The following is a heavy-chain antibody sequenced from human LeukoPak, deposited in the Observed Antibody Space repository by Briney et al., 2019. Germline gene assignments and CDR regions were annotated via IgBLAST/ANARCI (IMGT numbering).Heavy chain of an antibody. CDR1: GDSISRNH. D-gene: IGHD3-16*01. Sequence: SETLSLTCSVSGDSISRNHWSWIRQPPGKGLEWIGYISYSGKTSYNPSLKSRVTISVDTSKNQFSLKLSSVTAADTAVYYCARVGRGDHTWGSYYCDHWGQGTLVTVSS. V-gene: IGHV4-59*01. CDR3: ARVGRGDHTWGSYYCDH. CDR2: ISYSGKT. J-gene: IGHJ4*02.